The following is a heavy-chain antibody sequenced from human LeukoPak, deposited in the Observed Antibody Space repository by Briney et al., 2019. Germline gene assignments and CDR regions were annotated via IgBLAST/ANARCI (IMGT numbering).Heavy chain of an antibody. Sequence: GGSLRLSCTASGFTLSSYEMSWIRQAPGKGLEWVAFIRYDGSNKYYADSVKGRFTISRDNSKNTLYLQMNSLRAEDTAVYYCAKDLYAMVRGVMFYWGQGTLVTDSS. CDR2: IRYDGSNK. CDR1: GFTLSSYE. V-gene: IGHV3-30*02. D-gene: IGHD3-10*01. CDR3: AKDLYAMVRGVMFY. J-gene: IGHJ4*02.